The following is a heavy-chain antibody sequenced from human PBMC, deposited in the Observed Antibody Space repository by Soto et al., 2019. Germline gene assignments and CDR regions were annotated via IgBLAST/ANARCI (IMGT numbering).Heavy chain of an antibody. V-gene: IGHV1-46*01. CDR3: VREWLLFNAPPDQYYGLDV. J-gene: IGHJ6*02. D-gene: IGHD5-12*01. CDR2: IHPIVGST. CDR1: GYTFTNYY. Sequence: QVQLVQSGAEVKKPGASVKVSCRASGYTFTNYYMHWVRQAPGQGLEWMGIIHPIVGSTSYAKKFRGRVTSTRDTSTSTVYMELTSLRSDDTAVYDCVREWLLFNAPPDQYYGLDVWGQGTTVIVSS.